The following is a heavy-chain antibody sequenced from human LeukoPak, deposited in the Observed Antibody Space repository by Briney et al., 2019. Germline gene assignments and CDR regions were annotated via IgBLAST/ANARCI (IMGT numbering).Heavy chain of an antibody. Sequence: GGSLRLSCAASGMTVSRSYMSWVRQAPGKGLEWVSIIYNDGSTYYADSMKGRFTISRDNSRNTLFLQVNSLRAEDTAMYYCARNTLFAFDIWGQGTMVTVSS. CDR2: IYNDGST. V-gene: IGHV3-53*01. J-gene: IGHJ3*02. CDR3: ARNTLFAFDI. D-gene: IGHD2/OR15-2a*01. CDR1: GMTVSRSY.